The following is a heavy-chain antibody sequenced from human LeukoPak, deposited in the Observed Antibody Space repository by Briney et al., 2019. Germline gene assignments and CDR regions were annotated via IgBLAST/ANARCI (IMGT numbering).Heavy chain of an antibody. CDR1: GGSISTYY. CDR2: IYYSGST. D-gene: IGHD3-3*01. Sequence: SETLSLTCTVSGGSISTYYWSWIRQPPGKGLEWIGYIYYSGSTNYNPSLKSRVTISVDTSKNQFSLKLSSVTAADTAVYYCARARGYYDFWSGPLDYWGQGTLVTVSS. J-gene: IGHJ4*02. V-gene: IGHV4-59*01. CDR3: ARARGYYDFWSGPLDY.